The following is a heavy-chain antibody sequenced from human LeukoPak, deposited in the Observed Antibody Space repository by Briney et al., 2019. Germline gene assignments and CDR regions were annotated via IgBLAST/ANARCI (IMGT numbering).Heavy chain of an antibody. V-gene: IGHV1-69*05. CDR3: AREMKSPYYYDSSGKYYFDY. J-gene: IGHJ4*02. D-gene: IGHD3-22*01. Sequence: ASVKVCCKASGCTFSSYAISWVRQAPGQGLELMGRIIPIFGTANYAQTFQGRVTITTDESTSTAYMELSSLRSEDTAVYYCAREMKSPYYYDSSGKYYFDYWGQGTLVSVSS. CDR1: GCTFSSYA. CDR2: IIPIFGTA.